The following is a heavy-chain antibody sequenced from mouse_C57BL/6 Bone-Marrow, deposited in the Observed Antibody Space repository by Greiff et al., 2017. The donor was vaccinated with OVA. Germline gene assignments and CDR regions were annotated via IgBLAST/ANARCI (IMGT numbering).Heavy chain of an antibody. Sequence: EVHLVESGGGLVKPGGSLKLSCAASGFTFSSYTMSWVRQTPEKRLEWVATISGGGGNTYYPDSVKGRFTISRDNAKNTLYLQMSSLRSEDTALYYCARHDGNYPAYWGQGTTLTVSS. D-gene: IGHD2-3*01. CDR1: GFTFSSYT. CDR3: ARHDGNYPAY. CDR2: ISGGGGNT. J-gene: IGHJ2*01. V-gene: IGHV5-9*01.